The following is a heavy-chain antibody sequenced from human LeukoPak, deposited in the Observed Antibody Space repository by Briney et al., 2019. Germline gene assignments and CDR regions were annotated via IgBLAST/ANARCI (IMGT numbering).Heavy chain of an antibody. CDR2: IKEDGSEK. Sequence: GGSLRLSCGASGFTFSSYWMSWVRQAPGKGLEWVANIKEDGSEKYYVDSVKGRFIISRDNAKNSLYLQMNSLRAEDTAVYYCARLDRIAAADYWGQGTLVTVSS. CDR1: GFTFSSYW. V-gene: IGHV3-7*01. J-gene: IGHJ4*02. D-gene: IGHD6-13*01. CDR3: ARLDRIAAADY.